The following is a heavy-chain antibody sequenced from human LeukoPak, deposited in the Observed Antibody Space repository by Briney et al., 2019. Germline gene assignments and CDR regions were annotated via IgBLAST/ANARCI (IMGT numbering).Heavy chain of an antibody. CDR1: GYSISSGYY. D-gene: IGHD6-19*01. CDR3: ARGQDSSGWFGTLNY. J-gene: IGHJ4*02. CDR2: INHSGST. Sequence: PSETLSLTCAVSGYSISSGYYWGWIRQPPGKGLEWIGEINHSGSTNYNPSLKSRVTISVDTSKNQFSLKLSSVTAADTAVYYCARGQDSSGWFGTLNYWGQGTLVTVSS. V-gene: IGHV4-38-2*01.